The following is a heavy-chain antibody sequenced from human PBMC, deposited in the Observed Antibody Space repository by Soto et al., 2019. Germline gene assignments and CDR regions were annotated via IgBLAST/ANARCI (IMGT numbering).Heavy chain of an antibody. CDR1: GFTFDDYA. V-gene: IGHV3-9*01. CDR2: ISWNSGII. D-gene: IGHD3-10*01. CDR3: AKDNYYGSGYFDS. J-gene: IGHJ4*02. Sequence: EVQLAESGGGLVQPGRSLRLSCAASGFTFDDYAMHWVRQAPGKGLEWVSGISWNSGIITYADSVKGRFTISRDNAKNSLYLQMNSLRAEDTALYYCAKDNYYGSGYFDSWGQGTLVTVSS.